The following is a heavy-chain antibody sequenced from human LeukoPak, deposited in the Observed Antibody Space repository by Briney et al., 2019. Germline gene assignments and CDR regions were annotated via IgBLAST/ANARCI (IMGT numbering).Heavy chain of an antibody. Sequence: SETLSLTCTVSGGSISSYYWSWIRQPAGKGLEWIGRIYTSGSTNYNPSLKSRVTMSEDTSKNQFSLKLSSVTAADTAVYYCARFGYDADSSSWGGYYYYYYMDVWGKGTTVTVSS. CDR1: GGSISSYY. D-gene: IGHD6-13*01. J-gene: IGHJ6*03. V-gene: IGHV4-4*07. CDR3: ARFGYDADSSSWGGYYYYYYMDV. CDR2: IYTSGST.